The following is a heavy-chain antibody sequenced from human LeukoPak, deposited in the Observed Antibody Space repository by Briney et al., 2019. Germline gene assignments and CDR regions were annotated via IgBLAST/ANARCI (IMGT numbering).Heavy chain of an antibody. J-gene: IGHJ4*02. D-gene: IGHD4-17*01. CDR1: GFTFSSYG. CDR3: AKDLGYGDYDSYFDY. V-gene: IGHV3-30*18. CDR2: ISYDGSNK. Sequence: PGRSLRLSCAASGFTFSSYGMHWVRQAPGKGLEWVAVISYDGSNKYYADSVKGRFTISRDNSKNTLYLQMNSLRAEDTAVYYCAKDLGYGDYDSYFDYWGQGTLVTVSS.